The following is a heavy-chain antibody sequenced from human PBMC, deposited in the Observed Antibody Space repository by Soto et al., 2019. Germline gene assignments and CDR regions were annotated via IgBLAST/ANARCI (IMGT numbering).Heavy chain of an antibody. V-gene: IGHV1-18*01. CDR2: ISAYNGNT. Sequence: QVQLVQSGAEVKKPGPSVKLSCKASGYTFTSYGISWVRQATGQALEWMGWISAYNGNTNYAQKLQGRVTMTTDTSTSTAYVERRSLRSDDTAGYYCERVKRSSYYCACGMDVWRQGTTVTVSS. CDR1: GYTFTSYG. J-gene: IGHJ6*02. CDR3: ERVKRSSYYCACGMDV. D-gene: IGHD3-10*01.